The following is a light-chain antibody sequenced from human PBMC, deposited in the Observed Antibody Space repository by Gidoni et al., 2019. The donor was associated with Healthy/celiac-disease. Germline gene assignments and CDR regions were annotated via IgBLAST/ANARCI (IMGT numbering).Light chain of an antibody. J-gene: IGLJ2*01. CDR2: RNN. CDR1: SSNIGSNY. V-gene: IGLV1-47*01. Sequence: QSVLPQPPSASGTPGQRVTISCSGSSSNIGSNYVYWYQQLPGTAPKLLIYRNNQRPSGVPDRFSGSKSGTSASLAICGLRSEDEADYYCAAWDDSLSALFGGGTKLTVL. CDR3: AAWDDSLSAL.